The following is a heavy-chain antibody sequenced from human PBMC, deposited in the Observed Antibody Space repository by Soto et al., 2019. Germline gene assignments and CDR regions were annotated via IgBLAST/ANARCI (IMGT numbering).Heavy chain of an antibody. V-gene: IGHV3-74*01. D-gene: IGHD2-2*01. CDR1: GFTFSSYW. CDR2: INSDGSST. CDR3: ARDEGEAESWVPAATLRY. J-gene: IGHJ4*02. Sequence: GGSLRLSCAASGFTFSSYWMHWVRQAPGKGLVWVSRINSDGSSTSYADSVKGRFTISRDNAKNTLYLQMNSLRAEDTAVYYCARDEGEAESWVPAATLRYWGQGTLVTVSS.